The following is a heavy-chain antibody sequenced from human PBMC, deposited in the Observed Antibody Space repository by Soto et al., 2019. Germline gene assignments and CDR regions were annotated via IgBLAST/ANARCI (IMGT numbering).Heavy chain of an antibody. D-gene: IGHD3-10*01. CDR3: ARAVTWGLDV. J-gene: IGHJ6*02. CDR1: GFTFSLYI. V-gene: IGHV3-48*02. CDR2: ISRSSTGI. Sequence: EVQWVESGGGLVQPGGSLRLSCAASGFTFSLYIMSWVRQAPGKGLEWVSYISRSSTGIHYADSVKGRFTISRDDATNSMHLQMNSLRDGDTAEYYCARAVTWGLDVWGQGPTVGISS.